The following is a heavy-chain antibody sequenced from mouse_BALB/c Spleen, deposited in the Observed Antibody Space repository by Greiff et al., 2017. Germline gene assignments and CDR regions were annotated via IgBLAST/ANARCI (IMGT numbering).Heavy chain of an antibody. CDR2: INPSNGRT. J-gene: IGHJ3*01. D-gene: IGHD2-4*01. V-gene: IGHV1S81*02. CDR1: GYTFTSYW. CDR3: ARGNYDYDVSAWFAY. Sequence: VQLQQPGAELVKPGASVKLSCKASGYTFTSYWMHWVKQRPGQGLEWIGEINPSNGRTNYNEKFKSKATLTVDKSSSTAYMQLSSLTSEDSAVYYCARGNYDYDVSAWFAYWGQGTLVTVSA.